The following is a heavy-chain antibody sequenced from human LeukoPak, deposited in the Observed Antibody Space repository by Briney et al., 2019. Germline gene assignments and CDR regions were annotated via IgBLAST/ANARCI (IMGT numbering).Heavy chain of an antibody. D-gene: IGHD6-19*01. CDR2: ISSDGSKK. V-gene: IGHV3-30*03. Sequence: GGSLRLSCAASGFIFSNYGFHWVRQAPGKGLEWVAVISSDGSKKYYADSVMGRFTISRDNSKNTVYLQMNSLRAEDTAVYYCARHPSSSGLYYFDYWGQGTLVTVSS. J-gene: IGHJ4*02. CDR1: GFIFSNYG. CDR3: ARHPSSSGLYYFDY.